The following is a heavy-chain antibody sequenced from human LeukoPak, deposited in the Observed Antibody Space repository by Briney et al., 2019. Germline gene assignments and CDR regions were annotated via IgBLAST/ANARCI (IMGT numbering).Heavy chain of an antibody. J-gene: IGHJ3*01. D-gene: IGHD6-19*01. Sequence: GGSLRLSCEGSAFIFSGHWMNWVRQTPGKGLEWVASIKEDGSERQYVDSVKGRFSISRDNTKGSLFLQLNSLRAEDTAVYYCAKDRTRGWYLGYDAFDVWGQGTMVTVSS. CDR2: IKEDGSER. CDR3: AKDRTRGWYLGYDAFDV. V-gene: IGHV3-7*03. CDR1: AFIFSGHW.